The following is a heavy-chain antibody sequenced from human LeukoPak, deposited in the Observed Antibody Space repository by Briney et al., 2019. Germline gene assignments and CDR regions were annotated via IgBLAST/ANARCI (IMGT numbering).Heavy chain of an antibody. CDR1: GGSFSGYY. D-gene: IGHD3-22*01. CDR3: ARDVGYYYDSSGYYDY. CDR2: INHSGST. Sequence: SETLSLTCAVYGGSFSGYYWSWIRQPPGKGLEWIGEINHSGSTNYNPSLKSRVTISVDTSKNQFSLNLSSVTAADTAVYYCARDVGYYYDSSGYYDYWGQGTLVTVSS. V-gene: IGHV4-34*01. J-gene: IGHJ4*02.